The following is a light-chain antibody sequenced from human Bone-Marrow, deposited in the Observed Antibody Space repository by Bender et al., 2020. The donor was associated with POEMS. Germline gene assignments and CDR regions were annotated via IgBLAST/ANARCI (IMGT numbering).Light chain of an antibody. Sequence: QSALTQPASVSGSPGQSITISCTGTSSDVGSYDLVSWYQQYPGKAPTLLIYEGNKRPSGVSNRFSASKSGDTASLTISGLQAEDEADYYCFSYVGTTTFDVFGSGTKVTVL. CDR1: SSDVGSYDL. CDR3: FSYVGTTTFDV. CDR2: EGN. V-gene: IGLV2-23*03. J-gene: IGLJ1*01.